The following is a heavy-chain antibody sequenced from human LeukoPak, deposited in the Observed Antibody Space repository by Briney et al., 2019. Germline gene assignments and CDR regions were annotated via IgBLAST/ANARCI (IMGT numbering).Heavy chain of an antibody. V-gene: IGHV3-73*01. Sequence: GGSLRLSCAASGFTFSGSAMHWVRQASGKGLEWVGRIRSKANSYATAYAASVKGRFTISRDDSKNTAYLQVNSLKTEDTAVYYCTRPAYSSSWYYYYGMDVWGQGTTVTVSS. J-gene: IGHJ6*02. D-gene: IGHD6-13*01. CDR2: IRSKANSYAT. CDR1: GFTFSGSA. CDR3: TRPAYSSSWYYYYGMDV.